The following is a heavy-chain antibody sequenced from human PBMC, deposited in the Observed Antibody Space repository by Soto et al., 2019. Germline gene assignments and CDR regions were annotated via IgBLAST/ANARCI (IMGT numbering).Heavy chain of an antibody. D-gene: IGHD6-6*01. CDR1: GFTFSSYW. J-gene: IGHJ1*01. V-gene: IGHV3-7*01. CDR2: IKQDGSEK. Sequence: GGSLRLSCAASGFTFSSYWMSWVRQAPGKGLEWVANIKQDGSEKYYVDSVKGRFTISRDNAKNSLYLQMNSLRAEDTAVYYCARDHGGSSGYFQHWGQGTLVTVSS. CDR3: ARDHGGSSGYFQH.